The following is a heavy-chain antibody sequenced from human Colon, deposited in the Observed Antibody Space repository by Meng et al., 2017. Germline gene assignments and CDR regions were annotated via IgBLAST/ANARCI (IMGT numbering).Heavy chain of an antibody. CDR3: ARVIYASGNMAHLDY. D-gene: IGHD3-10*01. CDR2: IYHSGST. CDR1: GDSIRSSNW. V-gene: IGHV4-4*02. Sequence: QGRRQGWGPGLVKPSGTLSLTSAVSGDSIRSSNWWSWVRQPPGRGLEWIGEIYHSGSTNYNPSLKNRVTMTVDKSKNEFSLTLSSVTAADTAFYYCARVIYASGNMAHLDYWGQGTLVTVSS. J-gene: IGHJ4*02.